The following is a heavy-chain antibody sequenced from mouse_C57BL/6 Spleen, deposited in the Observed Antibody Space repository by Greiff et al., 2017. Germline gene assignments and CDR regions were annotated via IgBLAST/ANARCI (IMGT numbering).Heavy chain of an antibody. Sequence: VQLQQPGAELVMPGASVKLSCKASGYTFTSYWMHWVKQRPGQGLEWIGEIDPSDSYTNYNQKFKGKSTLTVDKSSSTAYMPLSSLTSEDSAVYYCARHLDGSSYDYWGQGTTLTVSS. J-gene: IGHJ2*01. CDR2: IDPSDSYT. D-gene: IGHD1-1*01. CDR3: ARHLDGSSYDY. CDR1: GYTFTSYW. V-gene: IGHV1-69*01.